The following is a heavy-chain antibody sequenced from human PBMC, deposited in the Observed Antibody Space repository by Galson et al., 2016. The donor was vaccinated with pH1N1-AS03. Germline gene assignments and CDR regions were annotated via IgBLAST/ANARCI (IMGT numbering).Heavy chain of an antibody. D-gene: IGHD2-21*01. CDR3: AAPGGGSYSY. Sequence: TLSLTCAVSGYSISSDLYWGWLRQPPGKGLEWIGSVHHSGATWHNPSLKSRVTISVDTSKNQFSLRVNPVTVADTAVYYCAAPGGGSYSYWGQGKLVTVSS. CDR1: GYSISSDLY. V-gene: IGHV4-38-2*01. J-gene: IGHJ4*02. CDR2: VHHSGAT.